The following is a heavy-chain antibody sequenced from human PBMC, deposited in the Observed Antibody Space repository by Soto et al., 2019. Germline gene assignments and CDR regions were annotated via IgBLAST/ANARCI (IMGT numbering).Heavy chain of an antibody. J-gene: IGHJ6*02. Sequence: GGSLRLSCAASGFTFSSYGMHWVRQAPGKGLEWVAVIWNDGSNKYYGDSVKGRVTISRDSSQNTLYLQMDSLRAEDTAVYYCARDHAGSYYSYYYYYYGMDVWGQGTTVTVSS. D-gene: IGHD3-10*01. CDR3: ARDHAGSYYSYYYYYYGMDV. CDR2: IWNDGSNK. V-gene: IGHV3-33*01. CDR1: GFTFSSYG.